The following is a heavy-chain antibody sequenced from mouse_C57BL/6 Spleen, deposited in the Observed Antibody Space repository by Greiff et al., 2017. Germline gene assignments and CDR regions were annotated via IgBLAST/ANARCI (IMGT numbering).Heavy chain of an antibody. Sequence: VQLQQSGPGLVQPSQSLSITCTVSGFSLTSYGVHWVRQSPGKGLEWLGVIWSGGSTDYHAAFISRLSISKDNSKSQVFFKMNSLQADDTAIYYCARNWDYWGQGTTLTVSS. CDR2: IWSGGST. CDR3: ARNWDY. V-gene: IGHV2-2*01. J-gene: IGHJ2*01. CDR1: GFSLTSYG.